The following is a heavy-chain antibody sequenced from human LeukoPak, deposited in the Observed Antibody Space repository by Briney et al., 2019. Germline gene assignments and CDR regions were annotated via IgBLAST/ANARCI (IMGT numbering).Heavy chain of an antibody. CDR2: MYYSGNT. J-gene: IGHJ5*02. Sequence: SETLSLTCTVSGGSISSYYWSWIRQSPGKGLEWIGFMYYSGNTNYNPSLKSRVTLSVDTSKKQLSLKLSSVTAADTAVYYCAREIRSGGNYLWFDPWGQGTLVTVSS. CDR1: GGSISSYY. V-gene: IGHV4-59*01. D-gene: IGHD1-26*01. CDR3: AREIRSGGNYLWFDP.